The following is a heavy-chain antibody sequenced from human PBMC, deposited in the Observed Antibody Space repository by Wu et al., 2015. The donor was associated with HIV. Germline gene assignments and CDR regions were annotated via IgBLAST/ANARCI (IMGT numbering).Heavy chain of an antibody. CDR1: GYTFTSYY. CDR2: INPSGGST. CDR3: ARGGGYYYDSSGLGY. D-gene: IGHD3-22*01. J-gene: IGHJ4*02. Sequence: QVQLVQSGAEVKKPGASAKVSCKASGYTFTSYYMYWVRQAPGQGLEWMGIINPSGGSTSYAQKFQGRVTMTRDTSTSTVYMELSSLRSEDTAVYYCARGGGYYYDSSGLGYWGQGTLVTVSS. V-gene: IGHV1-46*01.